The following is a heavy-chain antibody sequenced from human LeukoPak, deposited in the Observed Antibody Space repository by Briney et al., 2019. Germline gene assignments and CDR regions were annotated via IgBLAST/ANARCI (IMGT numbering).Heavy chain of an antibody. V-gene: IGHV3-33*01. J-gene: IGHJ4*02. Sequence: GESLRLSCAASGFTFSKYGMHWVRQAPGKGLKWVALIWYDGSNQYYADSVKGRFTISRDNSKNTLYLQMNSLRAEDTALYYCAREVSQPYYFDSWGQGTLVTVSS. CDR2: IWYDGSNQ. CDR1: GFTFSKYG. D-gene: IGHD2-2*01. CDR3: AREVSQPYYFDS.